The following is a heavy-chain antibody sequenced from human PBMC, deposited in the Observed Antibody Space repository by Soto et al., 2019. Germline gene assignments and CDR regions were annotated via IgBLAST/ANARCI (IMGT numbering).Heavy chain of an antibody. CDR1: GFTFSSYG. CDR2: IWYDGSNK. Sequence: GGSLRLSCAASGFTFSSYGMHWVRQAPGKGLEWVAVIWYDGSNKYYADSVKGRFTISRDNSKNTLYLQMNSLRAEDTAVYYCARPGGGSSAYFDYWGQGTLVTVSS. CDR3: ARPGGGSSAYFDY. J-gene: IGHJ4*02. D-gene: IGHD6-6*01. V-gene: IGHV3-33*01.